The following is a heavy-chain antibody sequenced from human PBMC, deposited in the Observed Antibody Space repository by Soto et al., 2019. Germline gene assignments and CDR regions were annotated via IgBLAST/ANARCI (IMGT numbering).Heavy chain of an antibody. Sequence: EASVKVSCKASGYTFTSYGISWVRQAPGQGLEWMGWISAYNGNTNYAQKLQGRVTMTTDTSTSTAYMELRSLRSDDTAVYYCARAQLLYLGLGYSYGTCFDYWGQGTLVTVSS. CDR3: ARAQLLYLGLGYSYGTCFDY. CDR1: GYTFTSYG. V-gene: IGHV1-18*01. D-gene: IGHD5-18*01. CDR2: ISAYNGNT. J-gene: IGHJ4*02.